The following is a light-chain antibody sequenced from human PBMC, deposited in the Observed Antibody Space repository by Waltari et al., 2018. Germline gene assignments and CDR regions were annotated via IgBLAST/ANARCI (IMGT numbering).Light chain of an antibody. CDR3: SSYTSSSLYV. CDR1: SSDVGGYNY. Sequence: QSALTQPASVSGSPGQSITISCTGTSSDVGGYNYGSWYQQHPGKAPKLMIYDVSNRPSGVSNRFSGSKSGNTASLIISGLQAEDEADYYCSSYTSSSLYVFGRGTKVTVL. V-gene: IGLV2-14*03. CDR2: DVS. J-gene: IGLJ1*01.